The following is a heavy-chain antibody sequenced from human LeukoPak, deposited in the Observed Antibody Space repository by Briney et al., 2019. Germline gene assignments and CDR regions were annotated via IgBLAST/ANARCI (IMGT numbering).Heavy chain of an antibody. CDR1: GFTFSTYD. CDR2: ISSDGGST. CDR3: SRGHYCGSSSCYAFDY. V-gene: IGHV3-64*01. Sequence: GRSLRLSCAASGFTFSTYDMHWLRQAPGKGLEYVSSISSDGGSTYYAKSVKGSFTISRDISKNTLYLQMGSLRAEDMAGYYCSRGHYCGSSSCYAFDYWGQGTLVTVSS. D-gene: IGHD2-2*01. J-gene: IGHJ4*02.